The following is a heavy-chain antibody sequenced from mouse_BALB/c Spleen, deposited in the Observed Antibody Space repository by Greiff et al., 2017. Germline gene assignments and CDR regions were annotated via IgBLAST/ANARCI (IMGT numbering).Heavy chain of an antibody. CDR1: GYTFTSYW. Sequence: VQLQQPGADLAKPGASVKMSCTASGYTFTSYWMHWVKQRPGQGLEWIGYINPSTGYTEYNQKFKDKGTLTADNSSSTAYMQLSSLTSEDSAVYYCARGYYYGSSPFAYWGQGTLVTVSA. V-gene: IGHV1-7*01. CDR3: ARGYYYGSSPFAY. D-gene: IGHD1-1*01. J-gene: IGHJ3*01. CDR2: INPSTGYT.